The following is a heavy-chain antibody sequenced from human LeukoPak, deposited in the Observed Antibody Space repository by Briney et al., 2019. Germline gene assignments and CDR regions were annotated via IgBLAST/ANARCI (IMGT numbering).Heavy chain of an antibody. CDR2: IYHSGST. V-gene: IGHV4-38-2*01. Sequence: SETLSLTCAVSGYSISSGYYWGWIRQPPGKGLEWIGSIYHSGSTYYNPSLKSRVTISVDTSKNQFSLKLSSVTAADTAVYYCARLAGVTTPTVRGVITSFDYWGQGTLVTVSS. D-gene: IGHD3-10*01. J-gene: IGHJ4*02. CDR3: ARLAGVTTPTVRGVITSFDY. CDR1: GYSISSGYY.